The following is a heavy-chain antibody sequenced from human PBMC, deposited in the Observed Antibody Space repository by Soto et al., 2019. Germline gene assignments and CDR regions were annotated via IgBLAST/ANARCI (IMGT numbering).Heavy chain of an antibody. D-gene: IGHD6-19*01. V-gene: IGHV3-23*01. CDR2: ISGNGSDT. Sequence: DVQLLEAGGGLVQPGGSVRLYCAASGFTFSSYAMSWVRQAPVKGLEWVSAISGNGSDTSYADSVRGRFTNSRDNSKDTLFLKMNSLRSDDTAVYYLGNERRGSGWFVCSYWGQVILGTVSS. CDR1: GFTFSSYA. J-gene: IGHJ4*02. CDR3: GNERRGSGWFVCSY.